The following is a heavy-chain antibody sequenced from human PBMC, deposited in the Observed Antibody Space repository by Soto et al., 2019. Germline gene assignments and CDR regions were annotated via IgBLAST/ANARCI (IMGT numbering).Heavy chain of an antibody. Sequence: SQTLSLTCAISGDSVSSNSAAWNWIRQSPSRGLEWLGRTYYRSKWYKDYAVSVKSRITINPDTSKNQFSLQLNSVTPEDTAVYYCARDRAYCGGDCYYNWFDPWGQGTLVTVSS. CDR3: ARDRAYCGGDCYYNWFDP. D-gene: IGHD2-21*02. CDR1: GDSVSSNSAA. J-gene: IGHJ5*02. CDR2: TYYRSKWYK. V-gene: IGHV6-1*01.